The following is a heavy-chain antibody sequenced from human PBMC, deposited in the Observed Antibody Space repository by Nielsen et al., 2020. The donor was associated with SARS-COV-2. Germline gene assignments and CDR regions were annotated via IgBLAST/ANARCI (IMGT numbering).Heavy chain of an antibody. J-gene: IGHJ6*02. Sequence: GESLKISCAASGFTFSSYWMSWVRQAPGKGLEWVANIKQDGSEKYYVDSVKGRSTISRDNSKNTLYLQMNSLRAEDTAVYYCAKDKYQLLNYGMDVWGQGTTVTVSS. CDR2: IKQDGSEK. CDR3: AKDKYQLLNYGMDV. V-gene: IGHV3-7*05. D-gene: IGHD2-2*01. CDR1: GFTFSSYW.